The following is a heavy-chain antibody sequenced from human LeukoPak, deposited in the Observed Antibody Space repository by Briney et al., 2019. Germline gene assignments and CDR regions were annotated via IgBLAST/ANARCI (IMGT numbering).Heavy chain of an antibody. Sequence: PGGSLRLSCAASGFTVSSNYMSWVRQAPGKGLEWVSVIYSGGSTYYADSVKGRFTISRDNSKNTLYLQMNSLRAEDTAVYYCARGIAAAGNRAFDIWGQGTMVTVSS. V-gene: IGHV3-66*01. CDR1: GFTVSSNY. CDR3: ARGIAAAGNRAFDI. CDR2: IYSGGST. J-gene: IGHJ3*02. D-gene: IGHD6-13*01.